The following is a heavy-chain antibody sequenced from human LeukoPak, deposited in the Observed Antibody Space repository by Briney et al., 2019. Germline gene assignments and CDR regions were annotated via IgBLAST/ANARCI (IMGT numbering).Heavy chain of an antibody. J-gene: IGHJ4*02. CDR3: ARVTPPTGTTSGGPHGIDY. CDR1: GFTFSNYW. CDR2: INSDGSIT. Sequence: PGGSLRLSCAASGFTFSNYWMHWVRQVPGKGLVWVSRINSDGSITSYADSVKGRFIISRDNAKNTLYLQMNSLRAEDTAVYYCARVTPPTGTTSGGPHGIDYWGQGTLVTVSS. D-gene: IGHD1-1*01. V-gene: IGHV3-74*01.